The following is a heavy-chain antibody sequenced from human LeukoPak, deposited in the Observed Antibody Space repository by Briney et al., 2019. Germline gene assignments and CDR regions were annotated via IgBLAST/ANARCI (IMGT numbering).Heavy chain of an antibody. V-gene: IGHV3-30*04. Sequence: GRSLRLSCAASGFTFSSYVMHWVRQAPGKGLEWVAIISYDGSNEYYADSVKGRFTISRDNSKNTLYLQMHSLRAEDTAVYYCASQEGGGLYCSGGSCYSYWGQGTLVTVSS. CDR2: ISYDGSNE. CDR3: ASQEGGGLYCSGGSCYSY. CDR1: GFTFSSYV. D-gene: IGHD2-15*01. J-gene: IGHJ4*02.